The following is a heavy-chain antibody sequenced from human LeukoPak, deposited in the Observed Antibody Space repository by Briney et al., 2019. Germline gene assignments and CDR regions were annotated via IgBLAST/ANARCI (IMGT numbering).Heavy chain of an antibody. Sequence: ASVKVSCKASGCTFTGYYMHWVRQAPGQGLEWMGWMNPNSGNTGYAQKFQGRVTMTRNTSTSTAYMELSSLRSEDTAVYYCARGAVPAADYWGQGTLVTVSS. CDR1: GCTFTGYY. V-gene: IGHV1-8*02. D-gene: IGHD2-2*01. J-gene: IGHJ4*02. CDR2: MNPNSGNT. CDR3: ARGAVPAADY.